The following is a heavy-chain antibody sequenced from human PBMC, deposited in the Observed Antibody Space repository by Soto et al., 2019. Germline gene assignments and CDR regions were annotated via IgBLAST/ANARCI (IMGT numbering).Heavy chain of an antibody. Sequence: QITLKESGPTLVKPTQTLTLTCSFSGFSLSTTGVGVGWIRQSPGKALEWLAIIYWDNDKRYSPSLKSRVIITKDTSKNQVVLTVTNMDPVDTGTYYCARSLWFGELHWGQGDLVTVSS. J-gene: IGHJ4*02. CDR3: ARSLWFGELH. D-gene: IGHD3-10*01. CDR2: IYWDNDK. V-gene: IGHV2-5*02. CDR1: GFSLSTTGVG.